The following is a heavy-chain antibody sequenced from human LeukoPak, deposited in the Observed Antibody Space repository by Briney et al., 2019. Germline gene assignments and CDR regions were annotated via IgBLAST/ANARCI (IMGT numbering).Heavy chain of an antibody. J-gene: IGHJ4*02. D-gene: IGHD6-19*01. Sequence: GESLKISCKASGYKFTGYWIAWVRQMPGHGLEWMGSLYPLDFDKTYSPSFQGQVTMSADKSISTAYLQWSSLKASDTAMYYCARRPGTKTSSGSRYDYWGQGTLVTVSS. CDR3: ARRPGTKTSSGSRYDY. V-gene: IGHV5-51*01. CDR1: GYKFTGYW. CDR2: LYPLDFDK.